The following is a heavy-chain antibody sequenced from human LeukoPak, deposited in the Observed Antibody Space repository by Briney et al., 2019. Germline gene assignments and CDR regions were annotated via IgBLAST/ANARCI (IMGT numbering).Heavy chain of an antibody. D-gene: IGHD5-24*01. CDR1: GGSISSYY. CDR2: IYYSGST. Sequence: SETLSLTCTVSGGSISSYYWSWIRQPPGKGLEWIGYIYYSGSTNYNPSLKSRVTISVDTSKNQFSLKLSSVTAADTGVYYCAREKRDGYGNDAFDIWGQGTMVTVSS. CDR3: AREKRDGYGNDAFDI. J-gene: IGHJ3*02. V-gene: IGHV4-59*01.